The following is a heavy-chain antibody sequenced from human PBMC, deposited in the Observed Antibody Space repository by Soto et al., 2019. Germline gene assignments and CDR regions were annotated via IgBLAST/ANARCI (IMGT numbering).Heavy chain of an antibody. Sequence: QVQLQESGPGLVKPSETLSLTCSVSGDSISGYYWIWIRQPPGKGLEWIAYMYYTGNTDYNPSLKRRVTISVDTSKNQFSLNLNSVTAADTAVYYCARGRESSSGYCDGLDYWGQGTLVTVSS. CDR1: GDSISGYY. D-gene: IGHD3-22*01. CDR2: MYYTGNT. V-gene: IGHV4-59*12. CDR3: ARGRESSSGYCDGLDY. J-gene: IGHJ4*02.